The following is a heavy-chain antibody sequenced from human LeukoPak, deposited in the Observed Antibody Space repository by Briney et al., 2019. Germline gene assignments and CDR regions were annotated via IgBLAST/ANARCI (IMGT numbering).Heavy chain of an antibody. D-gene: IGHD3-10*01. CDR1: GYTFTSYA. Sequence: ASVTVSCTASGYTFTSYAMHWVRQAPGQRLEWMGWINAGNGNTKYSQKFQGRVTITRDTSASTAYMELSSLRSEDTAVNYCARVFFGSGSYRYLDYWGQGTLVTVSS. V-gene: IGHV1-3*01. J-gene: IGHJ4*02. CDR2: INAGNGNT. CDR3: ARVFFGSGSYRYLDY.